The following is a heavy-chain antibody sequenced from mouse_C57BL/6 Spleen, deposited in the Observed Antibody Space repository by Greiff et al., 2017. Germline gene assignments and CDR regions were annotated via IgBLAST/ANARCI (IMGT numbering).Heavy chain of an antibody. CDR2: ISSGSSTI. CDR1: GFTFSDYG. Sequence: EVKLMESGGGLVKPGGSLKLSCAASGFTFSDYGMHWVRQAPEKGLEWVAYISSGSSTIYYADTVKGRFTISRDNAKNTLFLQMTSLRSEDTAMYYCARFRFYAMDYWGQGTSVTVSS. V-gene: IGHV5-17*01. CDR3: ARFRFYAMDY. J-gene: IGHJ4*01.